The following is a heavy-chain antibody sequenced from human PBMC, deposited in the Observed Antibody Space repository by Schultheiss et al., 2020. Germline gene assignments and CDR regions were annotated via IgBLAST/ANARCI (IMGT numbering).Heavy chain of an antibody. V-gene: IGHV4-59*12. CDR1: TGSISNYS. CDR2: VSYSS. Sequence: SETLSLTCSVSTGSISNYSWNWIRQPPGKRLECIGDVSYSSSLKSRVTISVDTSKNQFSLKLSSVTAADTAVYYCARDFYDGAYYHRWGPGTLVTVSS. CDR3: ARDFYDGAYYHR. D-gene: IGHD2-8*01. J-gene: IGHJ1*01.